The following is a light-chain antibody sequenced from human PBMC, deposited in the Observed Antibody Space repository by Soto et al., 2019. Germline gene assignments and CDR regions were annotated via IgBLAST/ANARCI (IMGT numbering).Light chain of an antibody. J-gene: IGLJ1*01. CDR1: RSDFGGYNY. CDR2: DVS. V-gene: IGLV2-14*01. Sequence: QSVLTQPASVSGSPGQSIPISCTGTRSDFGGYNYVSWYQQHPGKAPKLMIYDVSNRPSGVSNRFSGSKSGNTASLTISGLQAEDEADYYCSSYTSSSTPYVFGTGTKVTVL. CDR3: SSYTSSSTPYV.